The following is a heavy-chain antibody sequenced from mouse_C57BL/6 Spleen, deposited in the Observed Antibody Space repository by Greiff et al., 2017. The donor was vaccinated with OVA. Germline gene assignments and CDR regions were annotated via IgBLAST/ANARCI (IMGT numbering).Heavy chain of an antibody. Sequence: VQLQQPGAELVKPGASVKLSCKASGYTFTSYWMHWVKQRPGQGLEWIGMIHPNSGSTNYNEKFKSKATLTVDKSSSTAYMQLSSLTSEDSAVYYCARCYYGTHVDYWGQGTTLTVSS. V-gene: IGHV1-64*01. CDR1: GYTFTSYW. CDR2: IHPNSGST. D-gene: IGHD1-1*01. CDR3: ARCYYGTHVDY. J-gene: IGHJ2*01.